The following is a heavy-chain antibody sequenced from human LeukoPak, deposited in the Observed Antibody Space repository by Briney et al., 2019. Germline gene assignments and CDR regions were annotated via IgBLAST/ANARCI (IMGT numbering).Heavy chain of an antibody. J-gene: IGHJ4*02. CDR1: GFTFSSYA. CDR3: AKDWDSSGWYFYY. Sequence: PGGSLRLSCAASGFTFSSYAMSWVRQAPGKGLEWVSAISGSGGSTYYADSVKGRFTISRDNSENTLYLQMNSLRAEDTAVYYCAKDWDSSGWYFYYWGQGTLVTVSS. D-gene: IGHD6-19*01. CDR2: ISGSGGST. V-gene: IGHV3-23*01.